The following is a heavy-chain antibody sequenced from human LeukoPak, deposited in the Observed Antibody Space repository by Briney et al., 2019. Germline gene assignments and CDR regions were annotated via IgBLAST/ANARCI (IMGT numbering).Heavy chain of an antibody. V-gene: IGHV3-11*01. J-gene: IGHJ4*02. CDR3: ARVRSGYYFDY. D-gene: IGHD3-22*01. CDR1: GFTFSDYY. Sequence: GGSLRLSCAASGFTFSDYYMSWMRQAPGKGLEWVSYMSSSDSIIYYADSVKGRFTISRDNAKNLLYLQMNSLRAEDTAVYYCARVRSGYYFDYWGQGTLVTVSS. CDR2: MSSSDSII.